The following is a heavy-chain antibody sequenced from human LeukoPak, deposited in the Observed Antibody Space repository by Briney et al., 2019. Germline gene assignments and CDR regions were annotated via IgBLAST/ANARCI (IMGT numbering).Heavy chain of an antibody. D-gene: IGHD2-15*01. CDR3: ARDLSGGALGAFDI. J-gene: IGHJ3*02. CDR2: INPNSGGT. CDR1: GYTFTGYY. Sequence: ASLKVSCKASGYTFTGYYLHWVRQAPGQGLEWMGWINPNSGGTSFALNFQGRVTLTRDTSISTVYMELSRLRSDDTAVYYCARDLSGGALGAFDIWGQGTMVTVSS. V-gene: IGHV1-2*02.